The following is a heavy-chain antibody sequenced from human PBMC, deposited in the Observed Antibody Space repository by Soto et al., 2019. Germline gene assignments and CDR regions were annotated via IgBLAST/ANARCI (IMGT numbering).Heavy chain of an antibody. CDR2: INPSGGST. CDR3: ARGVRGDYYDSGGYFDY. D-gene: IGHD3-22*01. CDR1: GYTFTSYY. J-gene: IGHJ4*02. Sequence: ASVEVSCKASGYTFTSYYMQWVRQAPGQGLEWMRIINPSGGSTSYAQKFQGRVTMTRDTSTSTVYMELSSLRSEDTAVYYCARGVRGDYYDSGGYFDYWGQGTLVTVSS. V-gene: IGHV1-46*03.